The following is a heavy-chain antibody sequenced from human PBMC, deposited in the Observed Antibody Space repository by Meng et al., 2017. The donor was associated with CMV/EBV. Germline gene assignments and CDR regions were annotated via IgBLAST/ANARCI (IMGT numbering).Heavy chain of an antibody. D-gene: IGHD2-2*02. CDR2: ISSSSSYI. J-gene: IGHJ6*02. Sequence: GESLKISCAASGFTFSDYYMSWVRQAPGKGLEWVSSISSSSSYIYYADSVKGRFTISRDNSKNTLHLQMNSLRAEDTAVYYCARDGVPAAIYYYYGMDVWGQGTTVTVSS. CDR1: GFTFSDYY. V-gene: IGHV3-21*01. CDR3: ARDGVPAAIYYYYGMDV.